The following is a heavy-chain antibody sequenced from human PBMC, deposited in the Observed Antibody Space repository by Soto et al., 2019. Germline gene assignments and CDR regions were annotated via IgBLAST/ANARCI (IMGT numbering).Heavy chain of an antibody. Sequence: GGSLRLSCAASGFTFSSYWMHWVRQAPGKGLVWVSRINSDGSSTSYADSVKGRFTISRDNAKNTLYLQMNSLRAEDTAVYYCASEYSGYDGLGYWGQGTLVTVSS. V-gene: IGHV3-74*01. J-gene: IGHJ4*02. CDR3: ASEYSGYDGLGY. CDR2: INSDGSST. D-gene: IGHD5-12*01. CDR1: GFTFSSYW.